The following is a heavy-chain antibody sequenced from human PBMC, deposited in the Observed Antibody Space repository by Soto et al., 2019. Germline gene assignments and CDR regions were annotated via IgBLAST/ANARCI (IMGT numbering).Heavy chain of an antibody. Sequence: QVQLVQSGAEVKKPGSSVKVSCKASGGTFSSYAISWVRQAPGQGLEWMGGFIPIFGTANYAQKFQGRVTXTXGEPTSTAYMEPSSLGSEDTAVYYGARDYGDYGLHYWGQGTLVTVSS. CDR1: GGTFSSYA. CDR3: ARDYGDYGLHY. D-gene: IGHD4-17*01. J-gene: IGHJ4*02. CDR2: FIPIFGTA. V-gene: IGHV1-69*12.